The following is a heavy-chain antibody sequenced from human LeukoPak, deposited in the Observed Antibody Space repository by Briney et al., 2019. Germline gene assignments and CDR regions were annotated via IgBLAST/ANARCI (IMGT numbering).Heavy chain of an antibody. V-gene: IGHV3-11*04. J-gene: IGHJ3*02. Sequence: GGSLRLSCAASGFTFSDYYFSWIRQAPGKGLEWISYISSGGYTTHYADSVRGRSLISRDNAQNSLYLQTNSLRPEDSGVYYCARVMGAAGYGFDIWGQRAMVTVSS. CDR1: GFTFSDYY. D-gene: IGHD6-13*01. CDR3: ARVMGAAGYGFDI. CDR2: ISSGGYTT.